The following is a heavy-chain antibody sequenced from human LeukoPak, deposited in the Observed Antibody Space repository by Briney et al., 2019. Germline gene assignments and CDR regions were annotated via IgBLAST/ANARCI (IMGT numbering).Heavy chain of an antibody. V-gene: IGHV4-61*02. D-gene: IGHD3-10*01. J-gene: IGHJ5*02. CDR3: ARRITMVRGVETYNWFDP. Sequence: PSETLSLTCTVSGGSISSGSYYWSWIRQPAGKGLEWIGRIYTSGSTNYNPSLKSRVPMSVDTSKNQFSLKLSSVTAADTAVYYCARRITMVRGVETYNWFDPWGQGTLVTVSS. CDR2: IYTSGST. CDR1: GGSISSGSYY.